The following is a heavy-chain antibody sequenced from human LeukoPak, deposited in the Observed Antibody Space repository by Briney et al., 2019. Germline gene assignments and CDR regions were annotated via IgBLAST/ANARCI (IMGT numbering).Heavy chain of an antibody. Sequence: YIYSADSVKGRFTISRDNAKNSLYLQMNSLRAEDTAVYYCASHDAYYYDSSGYTRANWFDPWGQGTLVTVSS. D-gene: IGHD3-22*01. J-gene: IGHJ5*02. V-gene: IGHV3-21*01. CDR2: YI. CDR3: ASHDAYYYDSSGYTRANWFDP.